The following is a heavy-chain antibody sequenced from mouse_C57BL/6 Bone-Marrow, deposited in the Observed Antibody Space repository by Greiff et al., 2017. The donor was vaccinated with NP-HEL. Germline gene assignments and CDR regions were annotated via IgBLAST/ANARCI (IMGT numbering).Heavy chain of an antibody. CDR2: ISAGGSYT. J-gene: IGHJ3*01. CDR3: ARGRSGVAY. Sequence: DVKLVESGGGLVKPGGSLKLSCAASGFTFSSYAMSWVRQTPEKRLAWVATISAGGSYTYYPDNVKGRFTISRDHAKNNLYLQMSHLKSEDTAKYYCARGRSGVAYWGQGTLVTVSA. V-gene: IGHV5-4*03. CDR1: GFTFSSYA. D-gene: IGHD3-1*01.